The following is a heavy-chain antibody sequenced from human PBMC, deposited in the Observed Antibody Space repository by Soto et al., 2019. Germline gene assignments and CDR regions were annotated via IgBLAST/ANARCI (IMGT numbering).Heavy chain of an antibody. J-gene: IGHJ4*02. Sequence: GGSLRLSCSASGFTFSSCAMHWVRKAPGTGLEYVSAISSNGGSTYYADSVKGRFTISRDNSKNTLYLQMSSLRAEDTAVYYCVKEGRYDFWSVAFDYWGQGT. V-gene: IGHV3-64D*06. CDR1: GFTFSSCA. CDR3: VKEGRYDFWSVAFDY. CDR2: ISSNGGST. D-gene: IGHD3-3*01.